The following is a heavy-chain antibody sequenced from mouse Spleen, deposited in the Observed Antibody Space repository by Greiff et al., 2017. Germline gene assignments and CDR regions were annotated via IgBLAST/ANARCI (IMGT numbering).Heavy chain of an antibody. J-gene: IGHJ4*01. CDR1: GYTFTDYA. Sequence: QVQLQQSGAELVRPGVSVKISCKGSGYTFTDYAMHWVKQSHAKSLEWIGVISTYYGDASYNQKFKGKATMTVDKSSSTAYMELARLTSEDSAIYYCARCPYYGSSRMDYWGQGTSVTVSS. V-gene: IGHV1S137*01. CDR3: ARCPYYGSSRMDY. CDR2: ISTYYGDA. D-gene: IGHD1-1*01.